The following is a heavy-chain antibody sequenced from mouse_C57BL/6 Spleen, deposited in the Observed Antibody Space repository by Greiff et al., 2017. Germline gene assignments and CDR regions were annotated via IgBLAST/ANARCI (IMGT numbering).Heavy chain of an antibody. CDR1: GYTFTSYW. CDR2: INPSSGYT. V-gene: IGHV1-7*01. CDR3: ARSEFAY. J-gene: IGHJ3*01. Sequence: QVQLQQSGAELAKPGASVTLSCTASGYTFTSYWMHWVQQRPGQGLEWIGYINPSSGYTKYNQKFNDKATLTADKSSITAYMQLSTVTNEDSAVYYCARSEFAYWGQGTLVTVSA.